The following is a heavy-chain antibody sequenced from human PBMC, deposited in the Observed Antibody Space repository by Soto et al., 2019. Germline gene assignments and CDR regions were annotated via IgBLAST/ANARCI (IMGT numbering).Heavy chain of an antibody. CDR3: ARAMLRGVPGALPFYFDY. CDR1: GFTFSDYY. D-gene: IGHD3-10*01. CDR2: ISGSSSYT. Sequence: PGGSLRLSCAVSGFTFSDYYMSWIRQAPGKGLEWVSSISGSSSYTNYADSVRGRFTISRDNAKNSLYLQMNSLRAEDTAVYYCARAMLRGVPGALPFYFDYWGQGTLVTAPQ. V-gene: IGHV3-11*05. J-gene: IGHJ4*02.